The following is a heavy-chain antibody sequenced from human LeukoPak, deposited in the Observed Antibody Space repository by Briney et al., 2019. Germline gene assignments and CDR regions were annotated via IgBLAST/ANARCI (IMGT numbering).Heavy chain of an antibody. Sequence: GASVKVSCKASGYTFTSYGISWVRQAPGQGLEWMGWISAYNGNTNYAQKLQGRVTMTTDTSTSTAYMELRSLRSDDTAVYYCARGDPYDFYYYYYMDAWGKGTTVTVSS. CDR2: ISAYNGNT. J-gene: IGHJ6*03. CDR1: GYTFTSYG. D-gene: IGHD3-3*01. V-gene: IGHV1-18*01. CDR3: ARGDPYDFYYYYYMDA.